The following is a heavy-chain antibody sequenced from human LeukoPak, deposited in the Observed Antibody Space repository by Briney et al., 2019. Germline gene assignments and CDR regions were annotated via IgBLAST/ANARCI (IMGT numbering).Heavy chain of an antibody. CDR2: FYYSGST. V-gene: IGHV4-59*02. Sequence: SETLSLTCTVSGGSVSSYYWSWIRQPPGKGLEWIGYFYYSGSTNYNPSLKSRVTISVDTYKNQFSPKLSSVTAADTAVYYCARGAAPYYFDYWGQGTLVTVSS. J-gene: IGHJ4*02. CDR1: GGSVSSYY. CDR3: ARGAAPYYFDY. D-gene: IGHD6-25*01.